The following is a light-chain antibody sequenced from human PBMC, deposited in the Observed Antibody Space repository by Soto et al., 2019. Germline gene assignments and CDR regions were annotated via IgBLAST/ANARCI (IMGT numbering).Light chain of an antibody. CDR3: QTWGTDIVV. J-gene: IGLJ2*01. CDR1: SGHSTYA. Sequence: QTVVTQSPSASASLGASVKLTCTLSSGHSTYAIAWHQQQPEKGPRYLMKLNSDGRHYKGDGISDRFSGSSSGAERYLTISSLQSEDEADYYCQTWGTDIVVFGGGTKVTVL. V-gene: IGLV4-69*01. CDR2: LNSDGRH.